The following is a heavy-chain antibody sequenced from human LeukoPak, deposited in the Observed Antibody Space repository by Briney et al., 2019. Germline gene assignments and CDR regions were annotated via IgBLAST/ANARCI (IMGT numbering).Heavy chain of an antibody. CDR1: GYTFTGYY. CDR3: ASSPRGGFDN. V-gene: IGHV1-2*02. CDR2: INPNSGGT. D-gene: IGHD3-16*01. J-gene: IGHJ4*02. Sequence: ASVKVSCKASGYTFTGYYMHWVRQAPGQGLEWMGWINPNSGGTNYAQKFQGRVTMTRDTPISTAYMELCRLRSDDPTVYYCASSPRGGFDNWGQGTLVTVSS.